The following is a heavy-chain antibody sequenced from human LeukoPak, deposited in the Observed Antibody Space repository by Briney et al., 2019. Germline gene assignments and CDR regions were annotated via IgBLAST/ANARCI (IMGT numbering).Heavy chain of an antibody. D-gene: IGHD3-10*01. CDR3: ARGVRMVRGVSPFDP. CDR1: GGSISSYY. Sequence: PSETLSLTCTVSGGSISSYYWSWIRQPAGKGLEWIGRIYTSGSTNYNPSLKCRVTMSVDTSKNQFSLKLSSVTAADTAVYYCARGVRMVRGVSPFDPWGQGTLVTVSS. V-gene: IGHV4-4*07. CDR2: IYTSGST. J-gene: IGHJ5*02.